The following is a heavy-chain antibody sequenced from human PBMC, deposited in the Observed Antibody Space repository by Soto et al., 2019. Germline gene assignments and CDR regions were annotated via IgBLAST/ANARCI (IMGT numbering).Heavy chain of an antibody. J-gene: IGHJ4*02. CDR1: GFTFSSYA. CDR3: AKEEDSSGYYYANFDY. D-gene: IGHD3-22*01. Sequence: EVQLLESGGGLVQPGGSLRLSCAASGFTFSSYAMSWVRQAPGKGLEWVSAISGSGGSTYYADSVKGRFTISRDNSKNTLYLQMNSLRAEDTAVYYCAKEEDSSGYYYANFDYWGQGTLVTVSS. CDR2: ISGSGGST. V-gene: IGHV3-23*01.